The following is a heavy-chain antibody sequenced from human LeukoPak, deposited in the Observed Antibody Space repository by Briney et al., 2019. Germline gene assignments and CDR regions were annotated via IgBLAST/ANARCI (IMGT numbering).Heavy chain of an antibody. CDR3: ARGIAAGRHYYYYMDV. V-gene: IGHV3-64*01. CDR2: ISRNGGST. J-gene: IGHJ6*03. CDR1: GFTFSSYA. Sequence: GGSLRLSCAASGFTFSSYAMHWVRQAPGKGLEYVSAISRNGGSTYYANSVKGRFTISRDNSKNTLYLQMGSLRAEDMAVYYCARGIAAGRHYYYYMDVWGKGTTVTVSS. D-gene: IGHD6-6*01.